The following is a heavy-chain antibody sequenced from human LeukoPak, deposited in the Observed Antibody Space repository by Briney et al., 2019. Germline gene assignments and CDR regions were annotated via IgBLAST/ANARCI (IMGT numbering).Heavy chain of an antibody. CDR3: ARVYCSSTSCHHNFDY. D-gene: IGHD2-2*01. CDR2: INGDGSTI. V-gene: IGHV3-74*01. J-gene: IGHJ4*02. Sequence: GGSLRLSCEASGFTFNGHWMHWVRQAPGKGLVWVSLINGDGSTISYADSVKGRFTISRDNAKNTLYLQMNSLRAEDTAVYYCARVYCSSTSCHHNFDYWGQGTLVTVSS. CDR1: GFTFNGHW.